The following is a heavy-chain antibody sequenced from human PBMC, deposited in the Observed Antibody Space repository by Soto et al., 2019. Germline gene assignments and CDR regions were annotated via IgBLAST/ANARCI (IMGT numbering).Heavy chain of an antibody. D-gene: IGHD3-3*01. Sequence: QVQLQQWGAGLLKPSETLSLTCAVYGGSFSGYYWSWIRQPPGKGLEWIGEINHSGSTNYNPSLKRRVTISVDTSKNQFSLKLSSVTAADTAVYYCARGGYDFWSGRHYYGMDVWGQGTTVTVSS. CDR1: GGSFSGYY. V-gene: IGHV4-34*01. CDR3: ARGGYDFWSGRHYYGMDV. J-gene: IGHJ6*02. CDR2: INHSGST.